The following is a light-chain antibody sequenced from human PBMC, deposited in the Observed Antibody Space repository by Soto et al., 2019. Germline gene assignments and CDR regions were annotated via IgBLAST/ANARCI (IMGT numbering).Light chain of an antibody. Sequence: EIVMTQSPATLSVSPGERVTLSCRASQGVGSTLAWYRQQPGQAPRLLIYDAYIRATGVPARFSGSGSGTEFTLTISSLQSEDFAVYYCQHYKKWPLAFGGGTKVDIK. V-gene: IGKV3-15*01. CDR2: DAY. J-gene: IGKJ4*01. CDR3: QHYKKWPLA. CDR1: QGVGST.